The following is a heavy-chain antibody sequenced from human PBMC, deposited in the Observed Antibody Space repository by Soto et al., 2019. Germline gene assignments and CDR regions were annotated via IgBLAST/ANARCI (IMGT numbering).Heavy chain of an antibody. CDR1: GFTFSSYA. CDR3: AREGRVGGIDY. D-gene: IGHD6-19*01. V-gene: IGHV3-23*01. J-gene: IGHJ4*02. CDR2: ISGSGGIT. Sequence: PGGSLRLSCAASGFTFSSYAMSWVRQAPGKGLEWVSAISGSGGITYYADSAKGRFTISRDSAKNSLYLQMNSLRAEDTAVYYCAREGRVGGIDYWGQGTQVTVSS.